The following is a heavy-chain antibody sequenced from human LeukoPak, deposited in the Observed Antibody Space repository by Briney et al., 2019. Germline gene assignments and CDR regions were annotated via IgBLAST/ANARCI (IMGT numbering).Heavy chain of an antibody. CDR2: IVVGSGNT. CDR3: AADIVEMATIRAFDI. V-gene: IGHV1-58*02. CDR1: GFTFTSSA. D-gene: IGHD5-24*01. Sequence: SVKVSCKASGFTFTSSAMQWVRQARGQRLEWIGWIVVGSGNTNYAQKFQERVTITRDMSTSTAYMELSSLRSEDTAVYYCAADIVEMATIRAFDIWGQGTMVTVSS. J-gene: IGHJ3*02.